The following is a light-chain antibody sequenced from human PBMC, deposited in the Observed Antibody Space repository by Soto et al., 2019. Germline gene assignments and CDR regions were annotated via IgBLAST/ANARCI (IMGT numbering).Light chain of an antibody. CDR2: GAS. V-gene: IGKV3-20*01. J-gene: IGKJ1*01. CDR3: QQYGNSPWT. Sequence: EIVMTQSPATLSLSTGERATLSCRASQSVDKYLSWYQQKPGQAPRLLIYGASTRATGIPDRFSGSGSGTDFTLTISSLEPEEFAVYYCQQYGNSPWTFGQGTKVDIK. CDR1: QSVDKY.